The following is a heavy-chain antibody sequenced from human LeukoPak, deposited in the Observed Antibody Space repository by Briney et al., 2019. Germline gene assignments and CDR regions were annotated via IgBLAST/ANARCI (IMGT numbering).Heavy chain of an antibody. D-gene: IGHD3-3*01. J-gene: IGHJ4*02. CDR3: ARVTAYDFWSGYQNYYFDY. CDR2: IYHSGST. Sequence: SQTLSLTCAVSGGSISSGGYSWSWIRQPPGKGLEWIGYIYHSGSTYYNPPLKSRVTISVDRSKNQFSLKLSSVTAADTAVYYCARVTAYDFWSGYQNYYFDYWGQGTLVTVSS. V-gene: IGHV4-30-2*01. CDR1: GGSISSGGYS.